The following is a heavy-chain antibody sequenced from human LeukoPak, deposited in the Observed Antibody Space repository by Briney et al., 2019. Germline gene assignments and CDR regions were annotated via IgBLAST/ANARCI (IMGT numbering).Heavy chain of an antibody. J-gene: IGHJ4*02. V-gene: IGHV3-21*01. Sequence: GGSLRLSCAASGFTFSSYSMNWVRQAPGKGLEWVSSINSRSSYIYYADSVKGRFTVSRDNAKNTLNLQMNSLRAEDTAVYYCGRGGDYYDSSGYFWRPAEIDYWGQGTLVTVSS. CDR1: GFTFSSYS. D-gene: IGHD3-22*01. CDR3: GRGGDYYDSSGYFWRPAEIDY. CDR2: INSRSSYI.